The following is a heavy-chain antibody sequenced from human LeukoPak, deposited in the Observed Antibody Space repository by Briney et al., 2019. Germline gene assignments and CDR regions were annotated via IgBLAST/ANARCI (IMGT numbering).Heavy chain of an antibody. Sequence: ASVKVSCKVSGYTLTELSLHWVRQAPGKGLEWMGGFDPEDDETVYAQKFQGRVTMTEDTFTDTAYMELSSLRSEDTAVYYCATLYGPFDYWGQGTLVTVSS. CDR2: FDPEDDET. V-gene: IGHV1-24*01. CDR1: GYTLTELS. J-gene: IGHJ4*02. CDR3: ATLYGPFDY. D-gene: IGHD2-2*02.